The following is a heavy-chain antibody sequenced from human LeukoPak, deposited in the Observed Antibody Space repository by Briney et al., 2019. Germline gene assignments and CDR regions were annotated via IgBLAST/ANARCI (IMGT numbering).Heavy chain of an antibody. D-gene: IGHD3-10*02. CDR1: GFTFSSYE. J-gene: IGHJ6*04. V-gene: IGHV3-48*03. CDR2: ISSSGSTI. CDR3: AELGITMIGGV. Sequence: GGSLRLSCAASGFTFSSYEMNWVRQAPGKGLEWVSYISSSGSTIYYADSVKGRFTIARDNAKNSLYLQMNSLRAEDTAVYSCAELGITMIGGVWGKGTTVTISS.